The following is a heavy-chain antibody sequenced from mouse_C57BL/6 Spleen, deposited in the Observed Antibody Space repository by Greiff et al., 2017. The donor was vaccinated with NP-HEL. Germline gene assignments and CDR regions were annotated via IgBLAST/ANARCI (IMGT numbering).Heavy chain of an antibody. CDR2: IDPSDSYT. J-gene: IGHJ2*01. D-gene: IGHD4-1*01. CDR1: GYSFTSYW. CDR3: AVGFFDY. Sequence: QVQLQQPGAELVMPGASVKLSCKASGYSFTSYWMHWVKQRPGQGLEWIGVIDPSDSYTNYHQQFTGQSTLTVDKSSRTAYMQLSGLTSEDSAVYDCAVGFFDYWGQGTTLTVSS. V-gene: IGHV1-69*01.